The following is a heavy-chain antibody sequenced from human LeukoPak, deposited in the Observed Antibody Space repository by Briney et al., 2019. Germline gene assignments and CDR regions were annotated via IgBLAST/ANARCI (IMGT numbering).Heavy chain of an antibody. Sequence: TSETLSLTCAVSGGSISSSNWWSWVRQPPGKGLEWIGEIYHSGSTNYNPSLKSRVTISVDKSKNQFSLKLSSVTAADTAMYYCASLERPPGYCTGGSCYSRFDPWGQGTLVTVSS. D-gene: IGHD2-15*01. CDR2: IYHSGST. J-gene: IGHJ5*02. V-gene: IGHV4-4*02. CDR1: GGSISSSNW. CDR3: ASLERPPGYCTGGSCYSRFDP.